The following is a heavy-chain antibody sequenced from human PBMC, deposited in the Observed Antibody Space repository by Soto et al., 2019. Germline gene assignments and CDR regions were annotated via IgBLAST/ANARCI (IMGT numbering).Heavy chain of an antibody. CDR2: ISWNRGSI. V-gene: IGHV3-9*01. CDR3: VKDIHEQWLVSHFEY. J-gene: IGHJ4*02. Sequence: DVQLVESGGGLVQPGRSLRLSCVASGFTFDSYAMHWVRQAPGKGLEWVSGISWNRGSIGYEDSVKGRFTISRDNAQNSLYREMNSLRVEDTAFYYCVKDIHEQWLVSHFEYWGQGALVTVSS. CDR1: GFTFDSYA. D-gene: IGHD6-19*01.